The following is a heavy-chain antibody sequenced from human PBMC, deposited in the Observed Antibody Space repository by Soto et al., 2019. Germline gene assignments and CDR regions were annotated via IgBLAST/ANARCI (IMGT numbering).Heavy chain of an antibody. Sequence: LRLSCAASGINLGSYWMPWVRQAPGKGLEYVSAISSNGGSTYYADSVKGRFTISRDSSKNTLYLQMSSLRAEDTAVYYCVKDQAAVAATPFDYWGQGTLVTVSS. V-gene: IGHV3-64D*06. CDR3: VKDQAAVAATPFDY. CDR1: GINLGSYW. D-gene: IGHD6-19*01. J-gene: IGHJ4*02. CDR2: ISSNGGST.